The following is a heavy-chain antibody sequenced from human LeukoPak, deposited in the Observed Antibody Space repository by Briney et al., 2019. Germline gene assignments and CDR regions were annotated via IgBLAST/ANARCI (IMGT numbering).Heavy chain of an antibody. CDR1: GFTFSSYA. CDR3: AKENDAFDI. V-gene: IGHV3-30-3*01. Sequence: GSLRLSCAASGFTFSSYAMHWVRQAPGKGLEWVAVISYDGSNKYYADSVKGRFTISRDNSKNTLYLQMNSLRAEDTAVYYCAKENDAFDIWGQGTMVTVSS. J-gene: IGHJ3*02. CDR2: ISYDGSNK.